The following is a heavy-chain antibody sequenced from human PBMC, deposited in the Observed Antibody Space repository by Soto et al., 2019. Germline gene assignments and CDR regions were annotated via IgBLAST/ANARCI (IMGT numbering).Heavy chain of an antibody. Sequence: QVTLKESGPVLVKPTETLTLTCTVSGFSLSSARMSVSWIRQPPGKALEWLVHIFSSDAKSYSASLKSRLTISKDTSKSQVVLTMTNMNPVDTATYYCTRIRGWGWLGPNDYWGQGTLVTVSS. J-gene: IGHJ4*02. CDR3: TRIRGWGWLGPNDY. CDR1: GFSLSSARMS. CDR2: IFSSDAK. V-gene: IGHV2-26*01. D-gene: IGHD3-10*01.